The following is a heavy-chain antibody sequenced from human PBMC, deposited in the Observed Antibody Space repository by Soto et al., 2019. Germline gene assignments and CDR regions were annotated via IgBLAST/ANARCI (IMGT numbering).Heavy chain of an antibody. CDR2: IIPILGIA. CDR3: ARERKLLWFGPYGMDV. J-gene: IGHJ6*02. CDR1: GGTFSSYT. V-gene: IGHV1-69*08. D-gene: IGHD3-10*01. Sequence: QVQLVQSGAEVKKPGSSVKVSCKASGGTFSSYTISWVRQAPGQGLEWMGRIIPILGIANYAQKFQGRVTITPDKSTSTAYMELSSLRSEDTAVYYCARERKLLWFGPYGMDVWGQGTPVTVSS.